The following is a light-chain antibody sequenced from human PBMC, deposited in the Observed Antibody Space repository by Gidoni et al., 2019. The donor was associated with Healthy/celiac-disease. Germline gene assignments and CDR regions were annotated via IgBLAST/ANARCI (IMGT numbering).Light chain of an antibody. J-gene: IGKJ2*01. CDR1: QSLLHSNGYNY. CDR3: MQALQTPRT. Sequence: DIVMTQSPLSLPVTPGEPASISCRSSQSLLHSNGYNYLDWYLQKPGQSPQLLIYLGSTRASGVPDSFSGSGSGTDFTLKISRVEAEDVGVYYCMQALQTPRTFGQGTKLEIK. V-gene: IGKV2-28*01. CDR2: LGS.